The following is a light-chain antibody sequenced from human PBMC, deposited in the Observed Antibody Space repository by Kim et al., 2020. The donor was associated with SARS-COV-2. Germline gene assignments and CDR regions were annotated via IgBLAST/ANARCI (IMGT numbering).Light chain of an antibody. CDR1: SSDVGGYNY. V-gene: IGLV2-14*04. Sequence: GQSITISCTGTSSDVGGYNYVSWYQQHPGTAPKLMIYDVSKRPSGVSNRFSGSKSGNTASLTISGLQAEDEADYYCNSYTSSSTLVFGGGTQLTVL. CDR2: DVS. J-gene: IGLJ3*02. CDR3: NSYTSSSTLV.